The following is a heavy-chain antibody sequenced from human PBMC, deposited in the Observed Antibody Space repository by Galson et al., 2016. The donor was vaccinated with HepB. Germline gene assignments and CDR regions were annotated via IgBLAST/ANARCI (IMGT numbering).Heavy chain of an antibody. V-gene: IGHV5-51*01. CDR3: ARHELHSNSWYMDS. Sequence: QSGAEVKKPGESLKISCQVSGYKFTSYWIGWVRQVPGKGLEWMGTIYPGDSDTRYSPSFQGQVTIQVDQSNSTAYLQWSSLKASDSALYYCARHELHSNSWYMDSWGQGTLVTVSS. CDR1: GYKFTSYW. J-gene: IGHJ4*02. D-gene: IGHD6-13*01. CDR2: IYPGDSDT.